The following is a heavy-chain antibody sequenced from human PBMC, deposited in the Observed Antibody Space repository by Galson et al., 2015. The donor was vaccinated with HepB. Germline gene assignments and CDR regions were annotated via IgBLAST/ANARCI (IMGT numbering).Heavy chain of an antibody. CDR2: ISGNGGDT. CDR3: ARGRGRSQSFYGGMDV. CDR1: GFSFSSYA. D-gene: IGHD4-23*01. Sequence: SLRLSCAASGFSFSSYAMTWVRQAPGKGLEWVSSISGNGGDTKYGDSVKGRFTIFRDKAKKTLYLQMDSLRGDDTAVYYCARGRGRSQSFYGGMDVWGQGTTVTVSS. J-gene: IGHJ6*02. V-gene: IGHV3-23*01.